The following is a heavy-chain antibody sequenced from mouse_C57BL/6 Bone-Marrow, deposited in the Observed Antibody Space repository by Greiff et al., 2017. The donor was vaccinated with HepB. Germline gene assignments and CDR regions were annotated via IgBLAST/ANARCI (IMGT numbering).Heavy chain of an antibody. CDR2: INPNYGTT. CDR1: GYSFTDYN. J-gene: IGHJ2*01. D-gene: IGHD1-2*01. Sequence: VHVKQSGPELVKPGASVKISCKASGYSFTDYNMNWVKQSNGKSLEWIGVINPNYGTTSYNQKFKGKATLTVDQSSSTAYMQLNSLPSEDSAVYYCARENYDGSYFDYWGQGTTLTVSS. V-gene: IGHV1-39*01. CDR3: ARENYDGSYFDY.